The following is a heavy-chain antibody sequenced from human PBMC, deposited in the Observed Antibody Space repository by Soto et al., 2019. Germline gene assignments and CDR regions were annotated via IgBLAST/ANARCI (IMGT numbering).Heavy chain of an antibody. CDR1: GFTFSSYA. J-gene: IGHJ6*02. D-gene: IGHD3-10*01. V-gene: IGHV3-23*01. CDR2: ISGSGGST. Sequence: GGSLRLSCAASGFTFSSYAMSWVRQAPGKGLEWVSAISGSGGSTYYADSVKGRFTISRDNSKNTLYLQMNSLRAEETAVYYWAKDRGGELLWFGELWSSYYGMDVWGQGTTVTVSS. CDR3: AKDRGGELLWFGELWSSYYGMDV.